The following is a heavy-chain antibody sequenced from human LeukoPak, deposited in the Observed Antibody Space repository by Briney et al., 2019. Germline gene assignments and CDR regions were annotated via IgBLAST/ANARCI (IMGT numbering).Heavy chain of an antibody. D-gene: IGHD3-10*01. V-gene: IGHV4-4*07. CDR3: ARDSSTYYGSGMVFDY. CDR1: GGSISSYY. J-gene: IGHJ4*02. CDR2: IYTSGST. Sequence: SETLTLTCTVSGGSISSYYWSWIRQPAGKGLEWIGRIYTSGSTNYNPSLKSRVTMSVDTSKNQFSLKLSSATAADTAVYYCARDSSTYYGSGMVFDYWGQGTLVTVSS.